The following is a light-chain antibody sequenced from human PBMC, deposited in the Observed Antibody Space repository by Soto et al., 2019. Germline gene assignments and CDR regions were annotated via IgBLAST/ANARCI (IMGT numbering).Light chain of an antibody. Sequence: DIVMTQSPLSLPVTPGEPASISCRSSQSLLHSNGNTYLDWFLQKPGQAPQLLIYLGSNRASGVPDRFSGSGSGTDFTLKISRVEAEDVGVYYCMQALQTPRTFGGGTKVDIK. V-gene: IGKV2-28*01. CDR3: MQALQTPRT. CDR2: LGS. CDR1: QSLLHSNGNTY. J-gene: IGKJ4*01.